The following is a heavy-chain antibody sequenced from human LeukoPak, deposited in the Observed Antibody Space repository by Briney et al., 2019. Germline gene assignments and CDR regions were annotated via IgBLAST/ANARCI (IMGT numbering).Heavy chain of an antibody. V-gene: IGHV3-48*02. CDR2: ISGSGTTI. D-gene: IGHD6-19*01. J-gene: IGHJ2*01. Sequence: GGSLRLSCAASGFTFSGYSLNWVRQAPGKGLEWVSYISGSGTTIYYADSVKGRFTISRDKAKNSIYLQMNSLTDEDTAVYYCARDAGHSSGWSHWYLDLWGRGTLVTVSS. CDR1: GFTFSGYS. CDR3: ARDAGHSSGWSHWYLDL.